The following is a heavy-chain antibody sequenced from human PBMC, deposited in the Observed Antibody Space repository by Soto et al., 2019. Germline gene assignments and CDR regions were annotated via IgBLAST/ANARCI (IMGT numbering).Heavy chain of an antibody. Sequence: GKGLEWVSYISSSSSTIYYADSVKGRFTISRDNAKNSLYLQMTSLRDEDTAVYYCAFFFQAEDGIRALCTVSAFQLNRSSDL. J-gene: IGHJ2*01. CDR2: ISSSSSTI. D-gene: IGHD2-2*01. V-gene: IGHV3-48*02. CDR3: AFFFQAEDGIRALCTVSAFQLNRSSDL.